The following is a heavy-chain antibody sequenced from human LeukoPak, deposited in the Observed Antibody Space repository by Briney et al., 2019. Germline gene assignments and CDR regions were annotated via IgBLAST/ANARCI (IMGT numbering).Heavy chain of an antibody. CDR1: GYTFTGYY. J-gene: IGHJ4*02. CDR2: INANSGGT. Sequence: ASVKVSCKASGYTFTGYYMHWVRQAPGQGLEWMGWINANSGGTNYAQKFQGRVTMTRDTSISTAYMEPSRLRSDDTAVYYCARDLSVAAADSDYWGQGTLVTVSS. CDR3: ARDLSVAAADSDY. D-gene: IGHD6-13*01. V-gene: IGHV1-2*02.